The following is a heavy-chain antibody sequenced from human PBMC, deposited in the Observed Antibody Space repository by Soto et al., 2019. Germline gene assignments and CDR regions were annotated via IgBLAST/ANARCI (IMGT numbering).Heavy chain of an antibody. CDR1: GTSVSNYY. CDR3: ARGGIQLSYAFDY. D-gene: IGHD5-18*01. Sequence: SETLSLTCSVSGTSVSNYYWSWIRQPAGKGLEHIGRIYTSGSTSYNPALKSRVTMSMDTSQTQIYLNLTSVTAADTAVYYCARGGIQLSYAFDYWGQGIQVTFSS. J-gene: IGHJ4*02. V-gene: IGHV4-4*07. CDR2: IYTSGST.